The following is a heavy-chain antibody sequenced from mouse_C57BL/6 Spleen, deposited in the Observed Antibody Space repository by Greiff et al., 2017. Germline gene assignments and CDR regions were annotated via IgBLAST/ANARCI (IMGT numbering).Heavy chain of an antibody. D-gene: IGHD1-1*01. CDR3: ARVVVAYYYAMDY. Sequence: EVKVVESGGGLVKPGGSLKLSCAASGFTFSDYGMHWVRQAPEKGLEWVAYISSGSSTIYYADTVKGRFTISRDNAKNTLFLQMTSLRSEDTAMYYCARVVVAYYYAMDYWGQGTSVTVSS. CDR1: GFTFSDYG. V-gene: IGHV5-17*01. J-gene: IGHJ4*01. CDR2: ISSGSSTI.